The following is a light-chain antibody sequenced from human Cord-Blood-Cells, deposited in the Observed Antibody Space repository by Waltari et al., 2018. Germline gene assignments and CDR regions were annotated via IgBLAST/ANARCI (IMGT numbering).Light chain of an antibody. CDR2: AAS. V-gene: IGKV1-39*01. Sequence: DIQMTQSPSSLSASVGDRVTITCRASQSINSYLNWYQQKPGKAPKLPIYAASSLQSGVPSRFSVSGSGTDFTLTISSLQPEDFATYYCQQSYSTPYTFGQGTKLEIK. J-gene: IGKJ2*01. CDR1: QSINSY. CDR3: QQSYSTPYT.